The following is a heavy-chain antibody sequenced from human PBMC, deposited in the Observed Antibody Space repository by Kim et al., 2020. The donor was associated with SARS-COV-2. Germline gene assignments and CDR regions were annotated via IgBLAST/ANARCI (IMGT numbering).Heavy chain of an antibody. D-gene: IGHD6-19*01. V-gene: IGHV3-23*01. CDR3: AKVAVAGTGFYYFDY. Sequence: SVKGPFTISRDNSRKTLYLQMNSLGAEDRAVYYCAKVAVAGTGFYYFDYWGQGALVTVSS. J-gene: IGHJ4*02.